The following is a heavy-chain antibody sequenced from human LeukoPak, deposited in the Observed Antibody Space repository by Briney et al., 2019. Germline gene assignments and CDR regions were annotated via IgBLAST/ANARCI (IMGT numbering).Heavy chain of an antibody. V-gene: IGHV3-53*01. Sequence: GGSLRLSCAASGFTVSSNYMSWVRQAPGKGLEWVSVIYSGGSTYYADSMKGRFTISRDNAKNSLYLQMNSLRAEDTAVYYCARDGGYCSSTNCYLGVWGQGTMVTVSS. CDR1: GFTVSSNY. CDR3: ARDGGYCSSTNCYLGV. J-gene: IGHJ3*01. CDR2: IYSGGST. D-gene: IGHD2-2*01.